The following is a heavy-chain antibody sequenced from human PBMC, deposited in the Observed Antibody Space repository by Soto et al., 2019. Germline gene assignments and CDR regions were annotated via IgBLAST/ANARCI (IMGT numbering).Heavy chain of an antibody. CDR1: GGSISSSNW. Sequence: QVQLQESGPGLVKPSGTLSLTCAVSGGSISSSNWWSWVRQPPGKGLEWIGEIYHSGGTNYNPSLKSRVTISVDKSKNQFSLKLSSVTAADTAVYYCARWGTLLWFGEELQFDPWGQGTLVTVSS. J-gene: IGHJ5*02. CDR3: ARWGTLLWFGEELQFDP. V-gene: IGHV4-4*02. D-gene: IGHD3-10*01. CDR2: IYHSGGT.